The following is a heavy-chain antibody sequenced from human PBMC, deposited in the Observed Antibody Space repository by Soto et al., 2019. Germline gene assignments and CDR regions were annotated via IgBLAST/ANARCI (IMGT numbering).Heavy chain of an antibody. CDR3: ARGRGNCVVITCYLPFDS. Sequence: EVQLVETGGGLIQPGGSLILSCAASGFTVSSKYMSWLRQAPGKGLEWVSIIYSDGNTYYADSVKGRFTISRDNSKNTLNLQMNSLRAEDTAVYFCARGRGNCVVITCYLPFDSWGQGTLVTVSS. D-gene: IGHD2-2*01. J-gene: IGHJ4*02. CDR2: IYSDGNT. V-gene: IGHV3-53*02. CDR1: GFTVSSKY.